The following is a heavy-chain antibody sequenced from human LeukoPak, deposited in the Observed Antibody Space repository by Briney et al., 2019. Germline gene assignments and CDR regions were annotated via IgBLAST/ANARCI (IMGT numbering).Heavy chain of an antibody. J-gene: IGHJ4*02. V-gene: IGHV3-23*01. CDR2: IDIGGGTT. CDR1: GSTVSSYA. CDR3: AKDYRGSFTD. D-gene: IGHD1-26*01. Sequence: GGSLRLSCAASGSTVSSYAMSWVRQAPGMGLQLVSAIDIGGGTTYSADSVKGRFTISRDNSKNTLYLQMDSLRAEDTAVYFCAKDYRGSFTDWGQGTLVTVSS.